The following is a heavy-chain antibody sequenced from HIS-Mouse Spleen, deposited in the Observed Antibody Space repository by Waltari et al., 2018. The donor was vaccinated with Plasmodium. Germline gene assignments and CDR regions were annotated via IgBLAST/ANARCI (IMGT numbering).Heavy chain of an antibody. D-gene: IGHD1-1*01. J-gene: IGHJ3*02. V-gene: IGHV4-34*01. CDR2: LNHSRRT. CDR3: ARWPPVRAFDI. CDR1: GGSFSGYY. Sequence: QVQLQQWGAGLLKPSETLSLTCAVYGGSFSGYYWSWIRQPPGKGLEWIGELNHSRRTNYNPSLKSRVTISVDTSKNQCSLKLSSVTAADTAVYYCARWPPVRAFDIWGQGTMVTVSS.